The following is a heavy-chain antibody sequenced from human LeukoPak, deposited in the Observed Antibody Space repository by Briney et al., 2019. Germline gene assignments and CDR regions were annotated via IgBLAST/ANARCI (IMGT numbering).Heavy chain of an antibody. D-gene: IGHD1-26*01. Sequence: GESPKISCQGSGYSFTNYWIGWVRQLPGKGLEWMGIISPGDSDTRYSPSFQGQVTISADKSISTAYLQWSSLKASDTAMYYCARRRSGSYLDYWGQGTLVTVSS. CDR2: ISPGDSDT. J-gene: IGHJ4*02. CDR1: GYSFTNYW. CDR3: ARRRSGSYLDY. V-gene: IGHV5-51*01.